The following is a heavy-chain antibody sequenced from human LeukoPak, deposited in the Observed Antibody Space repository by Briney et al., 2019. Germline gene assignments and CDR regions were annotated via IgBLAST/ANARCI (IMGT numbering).Heavy chain of an antibody. V-gene: IGHV3-21*01. CDR1: GFTFSSYS. D-gene: IGHD3-10*01. Sequence: PGGSLRLSCAASGFTFSSYSMNWVRQAPGKGLEWVSSISSSSSYIYYADSVKGRFTISRDNAKNSLYLQMNSLRAEDTAAYYCARDRLYYYGSGGMDVWGQGTTVTVSS. CDR3: ARDRLYYYGSGGMDV. CDR2: ISSSSSYI. J-gene: IGHJ6*02.